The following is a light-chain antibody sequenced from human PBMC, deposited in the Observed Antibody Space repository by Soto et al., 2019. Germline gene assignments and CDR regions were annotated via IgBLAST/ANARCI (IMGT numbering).Light chain of an antibody. V-gene: IGLV7-46*01. CDR3: LLSYSGAHVV. CDR1: TGAVTSGHY. Sequence: QAVVTQEPSLTVSPGGTVTLTCGSSTGAVTSGHYPYWFQQKPGQAPRTLIYDATNKHSWTPARFSGSLFGGKAALTLSGAQPEDEAEYYCLLSYSGAHVVFGGGPRSPS. CDR2: DAT. J-gene: IGLJ2*01.